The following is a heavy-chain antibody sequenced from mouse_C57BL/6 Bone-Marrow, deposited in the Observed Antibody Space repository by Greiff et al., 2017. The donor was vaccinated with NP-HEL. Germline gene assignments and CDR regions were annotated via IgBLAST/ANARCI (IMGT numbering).Heavy chain of an antibody. D-gene: IGHD1-1*01. Sequence: EVQLQQSGPELVKPGASVKISCKASGYTFTDYYMNWVKQSHGKSLEWIGILISNNGGTSYNQKFKGKATLTVDKSSSTAYMELRSLTSEDSAVYYCAIITRNWGQGTTLTVSS. CDR2: LISNNGGT. CDR1: GYTFTDYY. V-gene: IGHV1-26*01. J-gene: IGHJ2*01. CDR3: AIITRN.